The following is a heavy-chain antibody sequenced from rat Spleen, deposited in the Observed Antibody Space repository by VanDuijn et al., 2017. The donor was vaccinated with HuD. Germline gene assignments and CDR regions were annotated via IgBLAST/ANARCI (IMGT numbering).Heavy chain of an antibody. V-gene: IGHV5-25*01. CDR3: AKEDGAGSFDY. Sequence: EVQLVESGGGLVQPGRSLKLSCAASGFTFSSFAMAWVRQAPKKGLEWVATITSGGSNTYYPDSVKGRFTISRDNAKSTLYLQMDSLRSEDTATYYCAKEDGAGSFDYWGQGVMVTVSS. J-gene: IGHJ2*01. CDR1: GFTFSSFA. CDR2: ITSGGSNT. D-gene: IGHD1-11*01.